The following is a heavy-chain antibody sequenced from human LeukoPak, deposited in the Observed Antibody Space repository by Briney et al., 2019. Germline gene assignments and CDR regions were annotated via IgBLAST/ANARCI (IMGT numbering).Heavy chain of an antibody. Sequence: GASVKVSCKASGYTFTNYYMHWVRQAPGLGFEWMGWINPKNGGTSYPQKFQGRLTMTRDTSISTAYMELSRLRSDDTAVYYCVPSANYYYFDYWGQGTLVTVSS. V-gene: IGHV1-2*02. D-gene: IGHD4/OR15-4a*01. CDR2: INPKNGGT. CDR3: VPSANYYYFDY. J-gene: IGHJ4*02. CDR1: GYTFTNYY.